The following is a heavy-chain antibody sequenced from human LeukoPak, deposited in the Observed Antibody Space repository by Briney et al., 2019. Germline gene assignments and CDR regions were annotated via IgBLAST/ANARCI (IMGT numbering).Heavy chain of an antibody. CDR1: GFTFSGSA. D-gene: IGHD4-17*01. CDR2: IRSKANNYAT. Sequence: GGSLRLSCAASGFTFSGSAMHWVRQASGKGLEWVGRIRSKANNYATAYAASVKGRFTISRDDSKNTAYLQMNSLKTEDTAVYYCTRPDYGDGSGDSWGQGTLVTVSS. CDR3: TRPDYGDGSGDS. V-gene: IGHV3-73*01. J-gene: IGHJ5*01.